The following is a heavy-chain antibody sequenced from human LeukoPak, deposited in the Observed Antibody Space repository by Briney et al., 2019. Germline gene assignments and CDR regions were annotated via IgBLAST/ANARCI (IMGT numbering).Heavy chain of an antibody. CDR3: ARLLPFYGNLRYGLDV. Sequence: SETLSLACTASGGSIRNYYWSQIRQPPGKGLEWIGYIYYSGSTNYNPSLKSRLTISVDMSKNQFSLKLRSVTAADTAVYFCARLLPFYGNLRYGLDVWGQGTTVTVSS. D-gene: IGHD4-17*01. CDR1: GGSIRNYY. V-gene: IGHV4-59*08. J-gene: IGHJ6*02. CDR2: IYYSGST.